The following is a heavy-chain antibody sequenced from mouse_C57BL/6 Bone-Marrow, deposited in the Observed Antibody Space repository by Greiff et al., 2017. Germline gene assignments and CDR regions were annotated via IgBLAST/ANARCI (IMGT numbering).Heavy chain of an antibody. V-gene: IGHV1-76*01. CDR3: AMASYYGLDY. CDR1: GYTFTDYY. CDR2: IYPGSGNT. Sequence: QVQLKESGAELVRPGASVKLSCKASGYTFTDYYINWVKQRPGQGLEWIARIYPGSGNTYYNEKFKGKDTLTAEKSSSTAYMQLSSLTSEDSAVYFCAMASYYGLDYWGQGTTLTVSS. D-gene: IGHD1-1*01. J-gene: IGHJ2*01.